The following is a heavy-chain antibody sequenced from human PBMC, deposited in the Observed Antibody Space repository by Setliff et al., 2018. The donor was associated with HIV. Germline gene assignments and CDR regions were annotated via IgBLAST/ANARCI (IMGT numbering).Heavy chain of an antibody. Sequence: GGSLRLSCTASGLTFASYAMSWVRQAPGKGLEWVSVIYSSDSHTYYGDSVKGRFSISRDNSKNPLYLQMNSLRAEDTAVYYCANLIPVAGAGGFWGQGTLVTVSS. CDR2: IYSSDSHT. D-gene: IGHD6-19*01. J-gene: IGHJ4*02. CDR1: GLTFASYA. CDR3: ANLIPVAGAGGF. V-gene: IGHV3-23*03.